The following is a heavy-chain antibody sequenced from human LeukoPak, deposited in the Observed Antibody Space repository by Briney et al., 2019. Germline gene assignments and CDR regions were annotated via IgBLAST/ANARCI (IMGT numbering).Heavy chain of an antibody. J-gene: IGHJ4*02. D-gene: IGHD6-25*01. CDR1: GFTFSSYA. CDR2: ISASGGST. CDR3: ERLAAY. Sequence: RGGSLRLSCAASGFTFSSYAMTWVRHAPGKGLEWVSSISASGGSTFYSDSVKGRFTISRDNSQNTLYLQMDTLRGEDTAIYYCERLAAYWGQGTLVTVSS. V-gene: IGHV3-23*01.